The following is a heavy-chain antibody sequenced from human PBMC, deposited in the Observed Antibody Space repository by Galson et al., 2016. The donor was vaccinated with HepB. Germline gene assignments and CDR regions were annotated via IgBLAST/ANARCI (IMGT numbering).Heavy chain of an antibody. D-gene: IGHD3-3*01. Sequence: SLRLSCAVSGFTFTFSLYGMHWVRQAPGKGLEWVAFISNDGNNKFYADSVKGRFTVSRDNSKNTLYLQMNSLRTEDTAVYYCAKDSRQRGGSGFRDSWGQGTLVTVSS. CDR2: ISNDGNNK. CDR3: AKDSRQRGGSGFRDS. J-gene: IGHJ4*02. V-gene: IGHV3-30*18. CDR1: GFTFTFSLYG.